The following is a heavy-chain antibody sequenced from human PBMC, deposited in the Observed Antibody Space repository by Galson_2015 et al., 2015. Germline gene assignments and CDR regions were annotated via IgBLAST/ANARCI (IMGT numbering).Heavy chain of an antibody. CDR1: GFTFSSYA. CDR3: ASNWNYFEY. D-gene: IGHD1-20*01. Sequence: SLRLSCAASGFTFSSYAMRWVRQAPGKGLEWVAVISYDGSTADYADSVKGRFTISRDDSKNTLYLQMHNLRADDTAVYYCASNWNYFEYWGQGTLATASP. CDR2: ISYDGSTA. V-gene: IGHV3-30-3*01. J-gene: IGHJ4*02.